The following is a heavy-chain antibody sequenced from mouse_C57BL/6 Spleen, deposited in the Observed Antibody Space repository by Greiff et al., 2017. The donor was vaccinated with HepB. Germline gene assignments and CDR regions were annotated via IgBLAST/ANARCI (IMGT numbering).Heavy chain of an antibody. D-gene: IGHD1-1*01. V-gene: IGHV5-4*01. Sequence: EVMLVESGGGLVKPGGSLKLSCAASGFTFSSYAMSWVRQTPEKRLEWVATISDGGSYTYYPDNVKGRFTISRDNAKNNLYLQMSHLKSEDTAMYYCARDLYYGSSYHWYFDVWGTGTTVTVSS. J-gene: IGHJ1*03. CDR2: ISDGGSYT. CDR3: ARDLYYGSSYHWYFDV. CDR1: GFTFSSYA.